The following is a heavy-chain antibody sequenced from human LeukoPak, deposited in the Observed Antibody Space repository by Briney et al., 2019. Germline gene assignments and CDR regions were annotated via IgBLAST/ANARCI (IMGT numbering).Heavy chain of an antibody. CDR2: IYYSGNT. D-gene: IGHD2-15*01. Sequence: SETLSLTCTVSGGSISSSSYYWGWIRHPPGEGLEWMGSIYYSGNTLYNASLKSRVTVSVDMSKNQFSLNLSSVTAADTAVYYCARNDEKCGSSSCAWGWLDPWGQGTLVTVSS. V-gene: IGHV4-39*01. J-gene: IGHJ5*02. CDR1: GGSISSSSYY. CDR3: ARNDEKCGSSSCAWGWLDP.